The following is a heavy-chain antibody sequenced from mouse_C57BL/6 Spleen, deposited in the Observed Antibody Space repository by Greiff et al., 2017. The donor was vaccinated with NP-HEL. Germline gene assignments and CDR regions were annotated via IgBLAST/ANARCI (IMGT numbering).Heavy chain of an antibody. V-gene: IGHV1-69*01. CDR3: ASGRNGSSPFDY. Sequence: VQLQQSGAELVMPGASVKLSCKASGYTFTSYWMHWVKQRPGQGLEWIGEIDPSDSYTKYNQKFKGKSTLTVDKSSSTAYMQLSSLTSEDSAVYYCASGRNGSSPFDYWGQGTTLTVSS. CDR2: IDPSDSYT. CDR1: GYTFTSYW. D-gene: IGHD1-1*01. J-gene: IGHJ2*01.